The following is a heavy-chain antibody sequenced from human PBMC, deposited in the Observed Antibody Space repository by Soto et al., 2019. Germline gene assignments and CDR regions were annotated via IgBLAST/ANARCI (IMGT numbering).Heavy chain of an antibody. CDR3: ARGSRYSYGYDVHYYYYMDV. Sequence: QVQLQESGPGLVKPSETLSLTCSVSGGSISSYYWSWIRQPPGKGLEWIGYIYHSGNTNYNSSLMSGVTIAVYTSKTQISLKLSSVTAADTAVYYCARGSRYSYGYDVHYYYYMDVWGRGTTVTVSS. D-gene: IGHD5-18*01. J-gene: IGHJ6*03. V-gene: IGHV4-59*01. CDR1: GGSISSYY. CDR2: IYHSGNT.